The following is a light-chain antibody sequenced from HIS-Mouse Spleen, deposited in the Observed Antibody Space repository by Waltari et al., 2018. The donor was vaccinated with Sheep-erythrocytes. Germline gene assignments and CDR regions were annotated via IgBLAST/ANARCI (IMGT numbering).Light chain of an antibody. J-gene: IGKJ2*01. V-gene: IGKV3-11*01. CDR2: DAS. Sequence: EIVLTQSPATLSWSPGERATLSFRASQSVRSYLAWYQQKPGQAPRLLIYDASNRATGIPARFSGSGSGTDFTLTISSLEPEDFAVYYCQQYNNWPPPYTFGQGTKLEIK. CDR3: QQYNNWPPPYT. CDR1: QSVRSY.